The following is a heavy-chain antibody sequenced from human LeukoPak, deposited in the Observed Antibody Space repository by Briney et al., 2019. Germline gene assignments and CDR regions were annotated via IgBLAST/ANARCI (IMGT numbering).Heavy chain of an antibody. V-gene: IGHV4-59*11. Sequence: SETLSHPCTVTDGSISSHYWSWIRQPPGKGLEWIGYVYYSGSTIYNPSLMSRVTISVDTSKNQFFLKLSSVTAADTAVYYCAREVVPAAEGWFDPWGQGTLVTVSS. CDR1: DGSISSHY. J-gene: IGHJ5*02. CDR2: VYYSGST. D-gene: IGHD2-2*01. CDR3: AREVVPAAEGWFDP.